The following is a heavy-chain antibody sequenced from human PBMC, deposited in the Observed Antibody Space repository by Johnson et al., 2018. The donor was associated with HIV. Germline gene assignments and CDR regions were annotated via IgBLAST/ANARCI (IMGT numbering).Heavy chain of an antibody. CDR1: AFTFSSYG. J-gene: IGHJ3*02. CDR3: ARLPI. CDR2: IWFDGSNK. V-gene: IGHV3-33*01. Sequence: QVQLVESGGGVVQPGGSLRLSCAASAFTFSSYGMHWVRQAPGKGLEWVAAIWFDGSNKYYVDSVKGRFTISRDNDKNSLYLQMNSLRGEDTAVYYCARLPIWGQGTMVTVSS.